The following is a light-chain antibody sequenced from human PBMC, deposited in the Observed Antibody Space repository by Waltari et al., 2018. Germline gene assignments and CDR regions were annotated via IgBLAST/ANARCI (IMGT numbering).Light chain of an antibody. CDR1: RSAVGGYNS. J-gene: IGLJ1*01. CDR3: SSYAGSSYV. CDR2: EVS. V-gene: IGLV2-8*01. Sequence: QPALTQPPSASGSPGQPVTISCPGTRSAVGGYNSVSWYQLPPGKAPKLMIYEVSKRPSGVPDRFSGSKSGNTASLTVSGLQAEDEADYFCSSYAGSSYVFGTGTKVTVL.